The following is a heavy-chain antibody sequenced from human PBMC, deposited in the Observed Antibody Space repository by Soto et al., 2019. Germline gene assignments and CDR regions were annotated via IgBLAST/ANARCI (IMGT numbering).Heavy chain of an antibody. J-gene: IGHJ4*02. CDR3: AIPGAGDFDY. CDR2: IYHSGTT. D-gene: IGHD1-26*01. Sequence: PXVTMSLTCAVSGASISNTDGWGWVRQPPGKGLEWIGEIYHSGTTNCDPSLKSRVTISLDKSKSLFSLTLTSLTAADTAVYYCAIPGAGDFDYWGQGTLVTVSS. V-gene: IGHV4-4*02. CDR1: GASISNTDG.